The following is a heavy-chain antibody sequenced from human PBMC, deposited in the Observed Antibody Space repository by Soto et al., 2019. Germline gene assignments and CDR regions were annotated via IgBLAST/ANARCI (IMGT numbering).Heavy chain of an antibody. D-gene: IGHD1-7*01. CDR1: GFTFRNNA. J-gene: IGHJ4*02. Sequence: GGSLRLSCVASGFTFRNNAMNWVRQAPGKGLEWISDITSDGSKTHYADSVKGRFTISRDNSKNTLYLQMNSLRAEDTAVYYCAKEGYNWNFGFYWGQGTLVTVSS. V-gene: IGHV3-23*01. CDR3: AKEGYNWNFGFY. CDR2: ITSDGSKT.